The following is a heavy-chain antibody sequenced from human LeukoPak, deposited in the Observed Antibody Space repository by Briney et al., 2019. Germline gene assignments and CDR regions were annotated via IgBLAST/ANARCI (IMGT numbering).Heavy chain of an antibody. CDR1: GFTFSSYA. CDR3: ARAYDILTGYYISPTYMDV. Sequence: GGSLRLSCAASGFTFSSYAMSWVRQAPGKGLEWVSAISGSGGSTYYADSVRGRFTISRDNSKNTLYLQMNSLRAEDTAVYYCARAYDILTGYYISPTYMDVWGKGTTVTISS. J-gene: IGHJ6*03. V-gene: IGHV3-23*01. D-gene: IGHD3-9*01. CDR2: ISGSGGST.